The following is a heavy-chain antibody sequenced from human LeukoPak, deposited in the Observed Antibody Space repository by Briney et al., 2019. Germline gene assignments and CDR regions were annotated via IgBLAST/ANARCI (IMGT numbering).Heavy chain of an antibody. CDR1: GYTFTSYG. J-gene: IGHJ6*04. D-gene: IGHD2-21*02. V-gene: IGHV1-18*04. Sequence: GASVKVSCKASGYTFTSYGISWVRQAPGQGLEWMGWISAYNGNTNYAQKLQGRVTMTTDTSTSTAYMELRSLRSDDTAVYHCARGTTYCGGDCYLDYYYGMDVWGKGTTVTVSS. CDR3: ARGTTYCGGDCYLDYYYGMDV. CDR2: ISAYNGNT.